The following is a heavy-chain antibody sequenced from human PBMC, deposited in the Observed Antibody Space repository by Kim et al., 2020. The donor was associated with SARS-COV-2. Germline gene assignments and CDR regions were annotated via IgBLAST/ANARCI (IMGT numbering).Heavy chain of an antibody. V-gene: IGHV4-30-2*01. CDR1: GDSVMKAGYA. CDR2: MYYSGKS. Sequence: SETLSLTCAVSGDSVMKAGYAWSWIRQPPGKGREWIGYMYYSGKSDYNPSLKSRVRFSMDGSQNQLSLRLSSVTAADTAVYYCARDQGDSRSWYSHFQDWGQGTLVIVSS. J-gene: IGHJ1*01. D-gene: IGHD6-13*01. CDR3: ARDQGDSRSWYSHFQD.